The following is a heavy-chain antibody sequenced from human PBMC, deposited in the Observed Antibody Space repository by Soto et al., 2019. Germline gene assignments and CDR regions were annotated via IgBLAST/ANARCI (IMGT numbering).Heavy chain of an antibody. CDR3: ARVRRAYCSGGSCYSSEGWFDP. CDR2: INHSGST. CDR1: GGSFSGYY. J-gene: IGHJ5*02. V-gene: IGHV4-34*01. D-gene: IGHD2-15*01. Sequence: QVQLQQWGARLLKPSETLSLTCAVYGGSFSGYYWSWIRQPPGKGLEWIGEINHSGSTNYNPSLKSRVTISVDTSKNQFSLKLTSVTAADTAVYYCARVRRAYCSGGSCYSSEGWFDPWGQGTLVTVSS.